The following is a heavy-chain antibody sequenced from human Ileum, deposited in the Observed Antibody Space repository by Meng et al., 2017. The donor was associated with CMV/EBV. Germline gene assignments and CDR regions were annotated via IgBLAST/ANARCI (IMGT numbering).Heavy chain of an antibody. CDR2: IYISGIS. D-gene: IGHD5-18*01. V-gene: IGHV4-4*07. J-gene: IGHJ4*02. Sequence: QGQLQELGPGLVKPSETLSLTCTVSGDSISGFYWSWIRQPAGKGLEWIGRIYISGISNYNPSLKSRVTISEDTSKNQFSLKLSSVTAADTAVYYCAREKVQFWSFEYWGQGSLVTVSS. CDR3: AREKVQFWSFEY. CDR1: GDSISGFY.